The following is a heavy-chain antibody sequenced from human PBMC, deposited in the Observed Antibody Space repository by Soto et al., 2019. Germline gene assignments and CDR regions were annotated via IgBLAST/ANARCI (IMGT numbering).Heavy chain of an antibody. J-gene: IGHJ4*02. Sequence: GGSLRLSCAASGFTFSSYGMHWVRQAPGKGLEWVAVISYDGSNKNYADSVKGRFTISRDNSKNTQYLQMNSLRAEDTAVYYCARKTLTYYYDSSASYWGQGTLVTVSS. CDR3: ARKTLTYYYDSSASY. CDR1: GFTFSSYG. CDR2: ISYDGSNK. D-gene: IGHD3-22*01. V-gene: IGHV3-30*03.